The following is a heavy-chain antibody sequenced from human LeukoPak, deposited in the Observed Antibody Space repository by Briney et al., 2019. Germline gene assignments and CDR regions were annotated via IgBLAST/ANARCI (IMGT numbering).Heavy chain of an antibody. CDR1: GFTFSSYG. CDR3: AKGRRWPDY. V-gene: IGHV3-33*06. Sequence: PGRSLRLSCAASGFTFSSYGMHWVRQAPGKGLEWVAVIWYDGSNKYYADSVKGRFTISRDNSKNTLYLQMNSLRAEDTAVYYCAKGRRWPDYWGQGTLVTVSS. D-gene: IGHD4-23*01. CDR2: IWYDGSNK. J-gene: IGHJ4*02.